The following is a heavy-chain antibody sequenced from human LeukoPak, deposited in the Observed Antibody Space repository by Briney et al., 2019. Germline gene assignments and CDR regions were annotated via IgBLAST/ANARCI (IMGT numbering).Heavy chain of an antibody. V-gene: IGHV3-23*01. CDR3: VPSLVVVAATRSFDY. Sequence: GGSLRLSCAASGFTFSSYAMSWVRQAPGKGLEWVSAISGSGGSTYYADSVKGRFTISRDNSKNTLYLQMNSLRAEDTAVYYCVPSLVVVAATRSFDYWGQGTLVTVSS. D-gene: IGHD2-15*01. J-gene: IGHJ4*02. CDR2: ISGSGGST. CDR1: GFTFSSYA.